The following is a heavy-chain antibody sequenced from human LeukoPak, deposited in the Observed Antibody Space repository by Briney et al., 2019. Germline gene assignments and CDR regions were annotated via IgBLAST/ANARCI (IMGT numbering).Heavy chain of an antibody. CDR2: TYYRSKWYN. CDR1: GDSVSSNSVT. CDR3: ARRGPSRYFDF. V-gene: IGHV6-1*01. J-gene: IGHJ2*01. Sequence: SQTLSLTCAISGDSVSSNSVTRNWIRQSPSRGLEWLGRTYYRSKWYNDYAVSVKSRITINPDTSKNQFSLQLNSVTPEDTAVYYCARRGPSRYFDFWGRGTLVTVSS. D-gene: IGHD3-10*01.